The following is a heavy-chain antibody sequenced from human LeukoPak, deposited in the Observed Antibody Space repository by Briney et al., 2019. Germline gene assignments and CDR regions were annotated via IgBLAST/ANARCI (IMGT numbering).Heavy chain of an antibody. CDR1: GGTFSSYA. J-gene: IGHJ6*03. Sequence: SVKVSCKASGGTFSSYAISWVRQAPGQGLEWMGGIIPIFGTANYAQKFQGRVTITTDESTSTAYMELSSLRSEDTAVYYCASRQLLSSYYYYMDVWGKGTTVTVSS. CDR3: ASRQLLSSYYYYMDV. D-gene: IGHD2-2*01. V-gene: IGHV1-69*05. CDR2: IIPIFGTA.